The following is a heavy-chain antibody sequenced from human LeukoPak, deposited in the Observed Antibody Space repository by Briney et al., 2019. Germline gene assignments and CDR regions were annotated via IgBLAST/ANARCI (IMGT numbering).Heavy chain of an antibody. Sequence: SETLSLTCTVSGGSISSGDYYWSWIRQPPGKGLEWIGYIYYSGSTYYNPSLRSRVTISVDTSKNQFSLKLSSVTAADTAVYYCARCGGDPNPYYFDYWGQGTLVTVSS. D-gene: IGHD2-21*02. CDR3: ARCGGDPNPYYFDY. CDR1: GGSISSGDYY. CDR2: IYYSGST. V-gene: IGHV4-30-4*01. J-gene: IGHJ4*02.